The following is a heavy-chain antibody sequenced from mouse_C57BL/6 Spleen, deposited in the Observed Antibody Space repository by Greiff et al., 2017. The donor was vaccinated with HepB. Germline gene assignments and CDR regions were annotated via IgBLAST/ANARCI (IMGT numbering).Heavy chain of an antibody. D-gene: IGHD2-4*01. CDR3: ASLPAYDCDYAMDY. CDR2: IRNKANGYTA. J-gene: IGHJ4*01. V-gene: IGHV7-3*01. Sequence: EVKLMESGGGLVQPGGSLSLSCAASGFTFTDYYMSWVRQPPGKALEWLGFIRNKANGYTAEYSASVKGRFTISRDNSQSILDLQMNALRAEDSATYYCASLPAYDCDYAMDYWGQGTSVTVSS. CDR1: GFTFTDYY.